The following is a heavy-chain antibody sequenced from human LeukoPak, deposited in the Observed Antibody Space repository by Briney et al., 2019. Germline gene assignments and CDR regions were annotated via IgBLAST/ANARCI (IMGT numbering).Heavy chain of an antibody. CDR3: ARGSGTVTTD. CDR2: IYHSGSA. D-gene: IGHD4-17*01. CDR1: GASISSGGYL. V-gene: IGHV4-30-2*01. J-gene: IGHJ4*02. Sequence: SQTLSLTCAVSGASISSGGYLWTWIRQPPGKGLEWIGHIYHSGSAYYNPSLKSRVTMSVDKSKNQFSLSLTSVTAADTAVYYCARGSGTVTTDWGQGTLVIVSS.